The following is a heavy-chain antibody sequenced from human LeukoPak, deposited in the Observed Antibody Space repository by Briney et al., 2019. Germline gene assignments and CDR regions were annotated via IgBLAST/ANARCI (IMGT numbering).Heavy chain of an antibody. D-gene: IGHD4-11*01. V-gene: IGHV1-2*02. CDR1: GYTFTGNY. CDR3: VAVTYTNYDDFDY. Sequence: GASVKVSCKASGYTFTGNYMHWVRQAPGQGLEWMGWILPNSGGTEYAPKFQGRVTMTRDTSISTAYMELSSLRSDDTAVYYCVAVTYTNYDDFDYWGQGTLVTVSS. CDR2: ILPNSGGT. J-gene: IGHJ4*02.